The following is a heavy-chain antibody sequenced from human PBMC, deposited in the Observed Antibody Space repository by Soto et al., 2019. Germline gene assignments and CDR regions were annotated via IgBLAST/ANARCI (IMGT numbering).Heavy chain of an antibody. CDR3: ARDSGDYGSAFDI. D-gene: IGHD4-17*01. V-gene: IGHV4-59*01. Sequence: PSETLSLTCTVSGGSISSYYWSWIRQPPGKGLEWIGYIYYSGSTNYNPSLESRVTISVDTSKNQFSLQLNSVTAADTAVYYCARDSGDYGSAFDIWGQGTMVTVS. CDR1: GGSISSYY. CDR2: IYYSGST. J-gene: IGHJ3*02.